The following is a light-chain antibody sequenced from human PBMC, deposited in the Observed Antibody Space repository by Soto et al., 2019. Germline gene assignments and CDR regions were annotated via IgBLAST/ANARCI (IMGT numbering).Light chain of an antibody. CDR3: EESYCTPYT. Sequence: DIQMTQSPSSLSAAVGDRVTITCRARQSIRTYLNWYQQKPGQAPMLLIYAASSLPSGAQSRFSGRGSGTDFTFATSGLQPEDLADSYDEESYCTPYTFGQGTKVVIK. V-gene: IGKV1-39*01. CDR2: AAS. J-gene: IGKJ2*01. CDR1: QSIRTY.